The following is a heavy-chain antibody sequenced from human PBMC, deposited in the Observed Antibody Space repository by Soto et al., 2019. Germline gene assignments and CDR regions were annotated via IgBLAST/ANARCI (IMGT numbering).Heavy chain of an antibody. J-gene: IGHJ4*02. Sequence: PGGSLRLSCAASGFTFSSYSMNWVRQAPGKGLEWVSSISSSSSYIYYADSVKGRFTISRDNAKNSLYLQMNSLRAEDTAVYYCATHSGYDRWKFDYWGQGTLVTVSS. CDR3: ATHSGYDRWKFDY. D-gene: IGHD5-12*01. V-gene: IGHV3-21*01. CDR2: ISSSSSYI. CDR1: GFTFSSYS.